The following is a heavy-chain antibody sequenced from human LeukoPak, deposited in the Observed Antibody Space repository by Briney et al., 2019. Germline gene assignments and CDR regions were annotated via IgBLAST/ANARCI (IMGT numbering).Heavy chain of an antibody. D-gene: IGHD5-18*01. CDR2: MKTKSGNT. V-gene: IGHV1-8*01. CDR1: VYTFTCYD. J-gene: IGHJ4*02. Sequence: ASVTVSFKASVYTFTCYDFNWVGQATGQGLEWMGWMKTKSGNTGNAQKFQGRAPKTRDTTISTAYMKLSSLRSEDTAVYYCARYNRWIQLWLGGYFDYWGQGTLVTVSS. CDR3: ARYNRWIQLWLGGYFDY.